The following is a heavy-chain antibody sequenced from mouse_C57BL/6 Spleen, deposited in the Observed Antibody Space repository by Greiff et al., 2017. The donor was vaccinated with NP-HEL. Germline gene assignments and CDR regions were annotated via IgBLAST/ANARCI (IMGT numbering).Heavy chain of an antibody. CDR1: GYAFSSYW. Sequence: VQLQQSGAELVKPGASVKISCKASGYAFSSYWMNWVKQRPGQGLEWIGDIYPGSGSTNYNEKFKSKATLTVDTSSSTAYMQLSSLTSEDSAVYYCARKRPYAMDYWGQGTSVTVSS. CDR2: IYPGSGST. V-gene: IGHV1-55*01. J-gene: IGHJ4*01. D-gene: IGHD1-2*01. CDR3: ARKRPYAMDY.